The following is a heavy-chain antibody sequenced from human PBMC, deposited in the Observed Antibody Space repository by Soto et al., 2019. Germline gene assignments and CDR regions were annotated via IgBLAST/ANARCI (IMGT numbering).Heavy chain of an antibody. J-gene: IGHJ6*02. CDR3: ARGGKERFRGPGMDV. Sequence: QVHLVQSGAEVKKPGSSVRVSCKASGGSFSTYAFNWVRLAPGQGLECLGGIITFFGAAMYAQKFRGRVTITADEFTTTAYMELSSLRSDDTAVYYCARGGKERFRGPGMDVWGQGTAVTVS. V-gene: IGHV1-69*01. D-gene: IGHD2-21*01. CDR1: GGSFSTYA. CDR2: IITFFGAA.